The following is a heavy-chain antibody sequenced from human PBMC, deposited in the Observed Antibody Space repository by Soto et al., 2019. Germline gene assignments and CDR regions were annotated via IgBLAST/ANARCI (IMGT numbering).Heavy chain of an antibody. Sequence: QVQLVESGGGVVQPGRSLRLSCATFGFTFSGYGMHWVRQAPGKGLEWVAITWFDESKRYYADSVKDRFTIFKDNSKSTLYLQMNSLRVEDTATYYCATVMGACSGGTCYLESWGQGTLVTVSS. J-gene: IGHJ4*02. V-gene: IGHV3-33*01. D-gene: IGHD2-15*01. CDR1: GFTFSGYG. CDR3: ATVMGACSGGTCYLES. CDR2: TWFDESKR.